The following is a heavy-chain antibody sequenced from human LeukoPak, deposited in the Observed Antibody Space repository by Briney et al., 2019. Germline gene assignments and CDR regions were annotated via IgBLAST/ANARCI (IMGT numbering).Heavy chain of an antibody. V-gene: IGHV3-7*04. D-gene: IGHD5-12*01. J-gene: IGHJ4*02. CDR1: GFTFSSYW. CDR3: AREYSGRGFDY. CDR2: IQPDGSEK. Sequence: GGSLRLSCAASGFTFSSYWMSWVRQAPGNGLEWVANIQPDGSEKYFVDSVKGRFTISRDNARNSLYLQMNSLRAEDTAVYYCAREYSGRGFDYWGQGTLVTVSS.